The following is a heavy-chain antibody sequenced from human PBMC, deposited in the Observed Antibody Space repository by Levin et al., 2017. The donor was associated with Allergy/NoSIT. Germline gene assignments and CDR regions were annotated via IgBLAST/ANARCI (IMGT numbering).Heavy chain of an antibody. CDR1: GFTFSNYA. D-gene: IGHD4-17*01. J-gene: IGHJ4*02. CDR2: ISYTGRI. V-gene: IGHV3-23*01. CDR3: ARDSDSDFGDDYFAY. Sequence: SCATSGFTFSNYAMSWVRQAPGKGLEWVSAISYTGRIYYADSVKGRFTISRDNSKNTLYLQMNSLRAEDTAVYFCARDSDSDFGDDYFAYWGQGTLVTVSS.